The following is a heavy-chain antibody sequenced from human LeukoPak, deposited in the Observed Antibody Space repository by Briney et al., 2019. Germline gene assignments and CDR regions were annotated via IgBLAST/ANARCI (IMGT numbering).Heavy chain of an antibody. V-gene: IGHV4-59*01. CDR3: ASSPWELPSFDI. CDR1: GGSISSYH. J-gene: IGHJ3*02. D-gene: IGHD1-26*01. CDR2: IYYSGST. Sequence: SETLSLTCTVSGGSISSYHWSWIRQPPGKGLEWIGYIYYSGSTNYNPSLKSRVTISVDTSKNQFSLKLSSVTAADTAVYYCASSPWELPSFDIWGQGTMVTVSS.